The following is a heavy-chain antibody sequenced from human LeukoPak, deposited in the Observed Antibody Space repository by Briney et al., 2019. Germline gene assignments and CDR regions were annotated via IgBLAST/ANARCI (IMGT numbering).Heavy chain of an antibody. Sequence: SETLSLTCAVYGYSISSGCYWGWIRQPPGKGLEWIGTIYHSGTTYYNPSLKSRATISVDTSKNQFSLKLSSVTAADTAVYYCARRYYHGEPFDYWGQGTLGTVSS. D-gene: IGHD3-10*01. CDR1: GYSISSGCY. J-gene: IGHJ4*02. CDR2: IYHSGTT. V-gene: IGHV4-38-2*01. CDR3: ARRYYHGEPFDY.